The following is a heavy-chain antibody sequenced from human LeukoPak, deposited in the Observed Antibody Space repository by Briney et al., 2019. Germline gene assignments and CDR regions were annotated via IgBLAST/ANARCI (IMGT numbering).Heavy chain of an antibody. V-gene: IGHV3-7*01. Sequence: GGSLRLSCAASGFTFTTYWMTWVRQAPGKGLEGLANIRQDGGATYYADSVKGRFTISRDNAKNSLYLQMHSLRADDTAVYYCATSLDTAGGPYWGQGTLVTVSS. J-gene: IGHJ4*02. CDR2: IRQDGGAT. CDR3: ATSLDTAGGPY. D-gene: IGHD5-18*01. CDR1: GFTFTTYW.